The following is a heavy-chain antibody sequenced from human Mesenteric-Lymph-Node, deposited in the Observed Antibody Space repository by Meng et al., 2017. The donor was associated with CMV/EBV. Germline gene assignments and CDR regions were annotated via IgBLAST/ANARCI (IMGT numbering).Heavy chain of an antibody. Sequence: SVKVSCKASGGTFSSYAISWVRQAPGQGLEWMGGIIPIFGTANYAQKFQGRVTITTDESTGTADMELSSLRSEDTAVYYCAREATVTTNYFDYWGQGTLVTVSS. CDR2: IIPIFGTA. CDR3: AREATVTTNYFDY. CDR1: GGTFSSYA. V-gene: IGHV1-69*05. D-gene: IGHD4-11*01. J-gene: IGHJ4*02.